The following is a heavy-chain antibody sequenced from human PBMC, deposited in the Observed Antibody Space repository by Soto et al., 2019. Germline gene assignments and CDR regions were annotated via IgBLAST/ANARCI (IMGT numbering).Heavy chain of an antibody. CDR3: ATGSYYDY. J-gene: IGHJ4*02. CDR1: GFIFRSYE. CDR2: ISNSGSTI. V-gene: IGHV3-48*03. Sequence: EVHLVESGGGLVQPGGSLRLSCAASGFIFRSYEMNWVRQAPGKGLVWVSYISNSGSTINYADSVKGRFTISRDNAKNSLYLQMNSLRAEDTAIYYCATGSYYDYWGQGALVTVSS. D-gene: IGHD3-10*01.